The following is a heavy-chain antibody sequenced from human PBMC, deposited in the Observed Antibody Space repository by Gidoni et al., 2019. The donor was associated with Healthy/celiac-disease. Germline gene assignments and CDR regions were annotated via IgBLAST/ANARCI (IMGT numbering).Heavy chain of an antibody. Sequence: EVQLVESGGGLVQPGGSLRLSCAASGFTFSSYAMHWVRQAPGKGLEYVSAISSNGGSTYYANSVKGRFTISRDNSKNTLYLQMGSLRAEDMAVYYCARDSFFNSTVAFDIWGQGTMVTVSS. D-gene: IGHD3-3*02. J-gene: IGHJ3*02. V-gene: IGHV3-64*01. CDR1: GFTFSSYA. CDR2: ISSNGGST. CDR3: ARDSFFNSTVAFDI.